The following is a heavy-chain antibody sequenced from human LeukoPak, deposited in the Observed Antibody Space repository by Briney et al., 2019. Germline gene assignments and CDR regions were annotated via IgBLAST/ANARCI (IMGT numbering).Heavy chain of an antibody. CDR1: GFTFSSSG. J-gene: IGHJ3*02. Sequence: GGSLRLSCTASGFTFSSSGMSWVRQAPGKGLEWVSSISSSGGTTENEASVGGRFTISRDNAKNSLYLQMNSLRAEDTAVYYCARDTGVASGYCSSTSCYAHDIWGQGTMVTVSS. CDR2: ISSSGGTT. V-gene: IGHV3-48*04. D-gene: IGHD2-2*01. CDR3: ARDTGVASGYCSSTSCYAHDI.